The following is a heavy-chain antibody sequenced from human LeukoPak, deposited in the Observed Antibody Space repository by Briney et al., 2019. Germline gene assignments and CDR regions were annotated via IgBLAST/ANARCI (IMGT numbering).Heavy chain of an antibody. CDR2: ISSDGSST. J-gene: IGHJ4*02. V-gene: IGHV3-74*01. Sequence: GGSLRLSCVASGSTFTSYWMHWVRQAPGKGLVWVSRISSDGSSTNYADSVKGRFTISRDNAKNTLYLQMNSLRAEDTAVYYCAMGPYYCDSSGYYYWGQGTLVTVSS. D-gene: IGHD3-22*01. CDR1: GSTFTSYW. CDR3: AMGPYYCDSSGYYY.